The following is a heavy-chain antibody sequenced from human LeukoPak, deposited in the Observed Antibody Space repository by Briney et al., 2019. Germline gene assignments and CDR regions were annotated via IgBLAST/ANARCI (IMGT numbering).Heavy chain of an antibody. J-gene: IGHJ5*02. CDR2: IIPIFGTA. V-gene: IGHV1-69*13. Sequence: RAASVKVSCKASGGTFSSYAISWVRQAPGQGLEWMGGIIPIFGTANYAQKFQGRVTITADESTSTAYMELSSLRSEDTAVYYCARATHFLRWNWFDPWGQGTLVTVSS. D-gene: IGHD3-3*02. CDR3: ARATHFLRWNWFDP. CDR1: GGTFSSYA.